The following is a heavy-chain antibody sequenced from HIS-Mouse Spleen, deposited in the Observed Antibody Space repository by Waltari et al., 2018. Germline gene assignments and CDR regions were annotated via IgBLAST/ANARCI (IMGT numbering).Heavy chain of an antibody. V-gene: IGHV3-33*01. J-gene: IGHJ6*02. CDR1: GFTFSSYG. D-gene: IGHD3-10*01. CDR3: ARDIKRWGYGSGSLIGYYYYYYGMDV. CDR2: IWYDGSNK. Sequence: QVQLVESGGGVVQPGRSLRLSCAASGFTFSSYGMHWVRQAPGKGLEWVAVIWYDGSNKYYADSVNGRFTISRDNSKNTLYLQRNSLRAEDTAVYYCARDIKRWGYGSGSLIGYYYYYYGMDVWGQGTTVTVSS.